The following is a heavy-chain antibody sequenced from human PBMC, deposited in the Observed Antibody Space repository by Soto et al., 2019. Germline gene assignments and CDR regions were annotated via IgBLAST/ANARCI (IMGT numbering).Heavy chain of an antibody. J-gene: IGHJ4*02. CDR1: GFTFSSYG. D-gene: IGHD3-10*01. CDR3: ARIPGGV. CDR2: ISYDGSNK. Sequence: PGGSLRLSCAASGFTFSSYGMHWVRQAPGKGLEWVAVISYDGSNKYYADYVKGRFTISRDDSKNTLYLQMNSLRAEDTAVYYCARIPGGVWGQGTLVTVSS. V-gene: IGHV3-30*03.